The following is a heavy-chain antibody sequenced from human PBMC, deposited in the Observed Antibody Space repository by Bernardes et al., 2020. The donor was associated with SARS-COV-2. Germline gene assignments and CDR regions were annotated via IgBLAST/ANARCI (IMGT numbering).Heavy chain of an antibody. J-gene: IGHJ4*02. CDR3: ARGASSGYRIDY. V-gene: IGHV3-74*01. Sequence: GGSLRLSCAASGFTFSSSWMHWVRQVPGRGLVWLSRINTDGSSANYADSVKGRFTITRDNAKNTLWLQMNSLRDEDTAIYYCARGASSGYRIDYWGPGLLVTVSS. D-gene: IGHD3-22*01. CDR1: GFTFSSSW. CDR2: INTDGSSA.